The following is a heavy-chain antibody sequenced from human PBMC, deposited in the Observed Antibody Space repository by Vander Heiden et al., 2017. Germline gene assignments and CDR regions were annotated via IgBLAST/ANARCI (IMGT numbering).Heavy chain of an antibody. CDR3: AKDFDYNHSGELMDY. D-gene: IGHD1-26*01. CDR1: GFTFNDYA. CDR2: ISWNGGGT. J-gene: IGHJ4*02. V-gene: IGHV3-9*01. Sequence: ELQLVESGGGLVQPGRSLRLSCAASGFTFNDYAMNWVRQSPGKGLEWVSGISWNGGGTDYADSVKGRFTISRDNARNALYLQMNSLTVEDSALYYCAKDFDYNHSGELMDYWGLGTLVTVSS.